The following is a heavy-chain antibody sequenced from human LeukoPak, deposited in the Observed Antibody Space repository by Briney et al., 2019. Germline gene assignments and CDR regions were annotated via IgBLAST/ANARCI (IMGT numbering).Heavy chain of an antibody. Sequence: SETLSLTCAVYGGSFSGYYWSWIRQPPGKGLEGIGEINHSGSTNYNPSLKSRVTISVDTSKNQFSLKLSSVTAADTAVYYCARGNYDSSGYFLDYWGQGTLVTVSS. CDR1: GGSFSGYY. CDR2: INHSGST. J-gene: IGHJ4*02. V-gene: IGHV4-34*01. D-gene: IGHD3-22*01. CDR3: ARGNYDSSGYFLDY.